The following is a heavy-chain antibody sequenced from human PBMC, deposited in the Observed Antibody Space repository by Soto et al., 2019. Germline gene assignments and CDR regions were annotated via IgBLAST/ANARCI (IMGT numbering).Heavy chain of an antibody. CDR3: AKRSSSSTFDY. CDR1: GFNFSSYG. Sequence: TGGSLRLSCSVSGFNFSSYGMHWVRQAPGKGLEWVAVISYDGSHKASADSVKGRIAISRDNSKNTLYLQMNSLRAEDTAVYYCAKRSSSSTFDYWGQGTLVTVSS. D-gene: IGHD6-6*01. J-gene: IGHJ4*02. CDR2: ISYDGSHK. V-gene: IGHV3-30*18.